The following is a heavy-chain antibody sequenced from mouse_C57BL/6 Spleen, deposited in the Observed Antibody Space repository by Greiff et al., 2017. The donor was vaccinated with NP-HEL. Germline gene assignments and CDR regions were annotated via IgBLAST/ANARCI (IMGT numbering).Heavy chain of an antibody. CDR1: GFTFSSYG. CDR2: ISSGGSYT. CDR3: ARHEGALTGTFDY. V-gene: IGHV5-6*01. Sequence: EVHLVESGGDLVKPGGSLKLSCAASGFTFSSYGMSWVRQTPDKRLEWVATISSGGSYTYYPDSVKGRFTISRDNAKNTLYLQMSSLKSEDTAMYYCARHEGALTGTFDYWGQGTTLTVSS. J-gene: IGHJ2*01. D-gene: IGHD4-1*01.